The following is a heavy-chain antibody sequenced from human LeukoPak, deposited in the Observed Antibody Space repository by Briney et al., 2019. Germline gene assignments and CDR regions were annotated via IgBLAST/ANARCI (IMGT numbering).Heavy chain of an antibody. V-gene: IGHV4-4*07. CDR2: IYTSGST. Sequence: PSETLSHTCTVSGGSISSYYWSWIRQPAGKGLEWIGRIYTSGSTNCNPSLKSRVTMSVDTSKNQFSLKLSSVTAADTAVYYCARVGFMIAARQNAFDISGQGTMVTVSS. D-gene: IGHD3-22*01. CDR1: GGSISSYY. CDR3: ARVGFMIAARQNAFDI. J-gene: IGHJ3*02.